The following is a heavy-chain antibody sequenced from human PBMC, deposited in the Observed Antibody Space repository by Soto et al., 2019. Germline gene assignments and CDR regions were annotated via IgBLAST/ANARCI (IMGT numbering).Heavy chain of an antibody. Sequence: QVQLQQWGAGLLKPSETLSLTCAVYGGSFSGYYWSWIRQPPGKGLEWIGEINHSGSTNYNPSLKSRVTISVDTSKNQFSLKLSSVTAADTAVDYCARPVAGSSLFDCWGQGTLVTVSS. CDR1: GGSFSGYY. CDR2: INHSGST. J-gene: IGHJ4*02. V-gene: IGHV4-34*01. D-gene: IGHD6-19*01. CDR3: ARPVAGSSLFDC.